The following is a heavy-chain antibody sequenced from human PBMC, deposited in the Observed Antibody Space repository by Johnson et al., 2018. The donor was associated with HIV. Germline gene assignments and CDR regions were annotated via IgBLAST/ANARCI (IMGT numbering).Heavy chain of an antibody. D-gene: IGHD6-13*01. CDR3: AKPRQPSDAFDI. V-gene: IGHV3-30*02. CDR2: IWYDGSNK. Sequence: QVQLVESGGGIKGPGGSLRLSCAASGFSFGDYGMTWVRQAPGKGLEWVAVIWYDGSNKYYAYSVKGRFTISRDNSKNTLYLQMNSLRAEDTAVYYCAKPRQPSDAFDIWGQGTMVTVSS. J-gene: IGHJ3*02. CDR1: GFSFGDYG.